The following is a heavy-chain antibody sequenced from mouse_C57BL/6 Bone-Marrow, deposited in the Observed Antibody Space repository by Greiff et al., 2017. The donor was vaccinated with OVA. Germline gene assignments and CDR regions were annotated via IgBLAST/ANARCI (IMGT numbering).Heavy chain of an antibody. V-gene: IGHV1-69*01. J-gene: IGHJ2*01. CDR1: GYTFTSYW. D-gene: IGHD1-1*01. CDR3: ARLVYYYGSTSYYFDY. Sequence: VQLQQPGAELVMPGASGKLSCKASGYTFTSYWMHGVKQRPGQGLGWTGEIDPSDSYTNYNQKFKGKSTLTVDKSSSTAYMQLSSLTSEDSAVYYCARLVYYYGSTSYYFDYWGQGTTLTVSS. CDR2: IDPSDSYT.